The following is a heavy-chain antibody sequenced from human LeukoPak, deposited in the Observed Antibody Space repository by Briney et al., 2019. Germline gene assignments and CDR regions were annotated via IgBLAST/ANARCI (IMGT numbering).Heavy chain of an antibody. Sequence: SVKVSCKASGGTFSSYAISWVRQAPGQGLEWMGRIIPIFGIANYAQKFQGRVTITADKSTSTAYMELRSLRSDDTAVYYCARDRAPTASDYWGQGTLVTVCS. D-gene: IGHD2-21*02. J-gene: IGHJ4*02. CDR2: IIPIFGIA. CDR3: ARDRAPTASDY. V-gene: IGHV1-69*04. CDR1: GGTFSSYA.